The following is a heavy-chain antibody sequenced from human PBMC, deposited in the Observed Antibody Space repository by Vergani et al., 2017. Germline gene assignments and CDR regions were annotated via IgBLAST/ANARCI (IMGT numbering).Heavy chain of an antibody. CDR2: INPSVGST. V-gene: IGHV1-46*01. D-gene: IGHD3-9*01. Sequence: QVQLVQSGAEVKKPGASVKVSCKASGYTFTSYYMHWVRQAPGQVLEWMGIINPSVGSTSYAQKFQGRGTMTRDTSTSIVYMELSSLRSEDTAVYYCARGDILTGYRRAFDYWGQGTLVTVSS. CDR1: GYTFTSYY. CDR3: ARGDILTGYRRAFDY. J-gene: IGHJ4*02.